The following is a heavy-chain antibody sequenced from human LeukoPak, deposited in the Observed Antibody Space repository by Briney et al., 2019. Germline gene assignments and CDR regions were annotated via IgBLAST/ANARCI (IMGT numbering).Heavy chain of an antibody. Sequence: ASVKVSCKASGYTFTNYGISWVRQAPGQGLEWMGWISAYNGNTNYAQKLQGRVTMTTDTSTSTAYMELRSLRSDDTAVYYCARDLRPAAGLDHYYYGMDVWGEGTTVTVSS. V-gene: IGHV1-18*01. J-gene: IGHJ6*04. CDR1: GYTFTNYG. D-gene: IGHD6-13*01. CDR2: ISAYNGNT. CDR3: ARDLRPAAGLDHYYYGMDV.